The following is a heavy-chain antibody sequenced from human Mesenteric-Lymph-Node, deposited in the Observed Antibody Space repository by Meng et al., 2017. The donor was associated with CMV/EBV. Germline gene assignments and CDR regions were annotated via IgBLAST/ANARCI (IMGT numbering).Heavy chain of an antibody. D-gene: IGHD1-1*01. V-gene: IGHV4-59*01. CDR3: ARFSSTGAYYLGMDV. J-gene: IGHJ6*02. CDR1: SGSISNYY. CDR2: IYYKGNT. Sequence: GSLRLSCTVSSGSISNYYWSWIRQPPGKGLEWIGFIYYKGNTNYNPSLRSRVTMSVDTSKNQCSLKVTSVTAADTALYYCARFSSTGAYYLGMDVWGQGTTVTVSS.